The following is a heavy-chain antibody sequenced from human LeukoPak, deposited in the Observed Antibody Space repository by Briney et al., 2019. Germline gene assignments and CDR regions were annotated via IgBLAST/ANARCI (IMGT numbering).Heavy chain of an antibody. Sequence: GGSLRLSCAASGFTFSSYEMNWVRQAPGKGLEWLSYISSSSTTIHFADSVKGRFTISRDNAKNSLYLQMHSLRTEDTAVYFCARVDYQLLVGWFDPWGQGTLVTVSS. J-gene: IGHJ5*02. V-gene: IGHV3-48*03. CDR3: ARVDYQLLVGWFDP. D-gene: IGHD1-26*01. CDR1: GFTFSSYE. CDR2: ISSSSTTI.